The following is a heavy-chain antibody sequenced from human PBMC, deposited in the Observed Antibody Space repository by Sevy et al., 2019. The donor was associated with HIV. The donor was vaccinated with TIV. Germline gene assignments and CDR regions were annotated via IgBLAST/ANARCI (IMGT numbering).Heavy chain of an antibody. V-gene: IGHV3-23*01. CDR3: AKDSSRWAYGSRSYLGYMDV. Sequence: GGCLRLSCAASGFTFSSYAMSWVRQAPGKGLEWVSAISGSGGSTYYSDPVKGRFTISRDNSKNTLYLQMTSLRAEDTAVYYCAKDSSRWAYGSRSYLGYMDVWGKGTTVTVSS. D-gene: IGHD3-10*01. CDR2: ISGSGGST. J-gene: IGHJ6*03. CDR1: GFTFSSYA.